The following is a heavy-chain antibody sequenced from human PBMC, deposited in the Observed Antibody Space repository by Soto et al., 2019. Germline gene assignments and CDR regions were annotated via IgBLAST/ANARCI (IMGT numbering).Heavy chain of an antibody. J-gene: IGHJ5*02. CDR1: GYTFTSYY. CDR3: ARGLQIEWSRPLRRFDP. CDR2: INPSGGST. V-gene: IGHV1-46*01. Sequence: PGASVKVSCKASGYTFTSYYMHWVRQAPGQGLEWMGIINPSGGSTSYAQKFQGRVTMTRDTSTSTVYMELSSLRSEDTAVYYCARGLQIEWSRPLRRFDPWGEGTLVTVSS. D-gene: IGHD3-3*01.